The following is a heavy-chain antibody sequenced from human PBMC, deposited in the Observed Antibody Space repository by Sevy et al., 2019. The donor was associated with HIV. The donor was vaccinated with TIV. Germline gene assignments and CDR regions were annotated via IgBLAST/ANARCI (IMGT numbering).Heavy chain of an antibody. CDR2: IYYSGST. CDR1: GGSISSGGYY. CDR3: ARDTDSGGNQRGAFDI. J-gene: IGHJ3*02. Sequence: SETLSLTCTVSGGSISSGGYYWSWIRQHPGKGLEWIGYIYYSGSTYYNPSLKSRVTISVDTSKNQFSLKLSSVTAADAAVYYCARDTDSGGNQRGAFDIWGQGTMVTVSS. V-gene: IGHV4-31*03. D-gene: IGHD2-15*01.